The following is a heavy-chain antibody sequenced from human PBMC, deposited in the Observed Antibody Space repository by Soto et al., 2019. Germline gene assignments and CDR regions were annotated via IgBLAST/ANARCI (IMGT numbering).Heavy chain of an antibody. CDR3: AREGQPAAGTTPHN. V-gene: IGHV3-30*04. J-gene: IGHJ4*02. CDR1: GFNFSSYA. D-gene: IGHD6-13*01. Sequence: GGSLRLSCAASGFNFSSYAMHWVRQAPGRGLEWVAVISYDGGKKYYADSVKGRFTISRDNSQNTLYVEMTSLSAEDTAVYYCAREGQPAAGTTPHNWGQGTLVTVSS. CDR2: ISYDGGKK.